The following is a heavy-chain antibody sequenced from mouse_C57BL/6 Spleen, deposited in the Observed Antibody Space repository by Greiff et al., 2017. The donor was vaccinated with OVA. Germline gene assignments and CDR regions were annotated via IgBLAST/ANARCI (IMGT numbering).Heavy chain of an antibody. V-gene: IGHV5-4*01. CDR1: GFTFSSYA. CDR3: ARDGANWDRGYFDV. CDR2: ISDGGSDT. J-gene: IGHJ1*03. D-gene: IGHD4-1*01. Sequence: EVKVVESGGGLVKPGGSLKLSCAASGFTFSSYAMSWVRQTPEKRLEWVATISDGGSDTYYPDNVKGRFPISRDNAKNNLYLQMRHLKSEDTAMYYCARDGANWDRGYFDVWGTGTTVTVSS.